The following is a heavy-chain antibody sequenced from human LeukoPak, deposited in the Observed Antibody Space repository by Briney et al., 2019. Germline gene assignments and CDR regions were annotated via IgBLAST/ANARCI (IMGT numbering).Heavy chain of an antibody. D-gene: IGHD3-22*01. J-gene: IGHJ4*02. Sequence: SETLSLTCTVSGGSISSSSYYWGWIRQPPGKGLEWIGSIYYSGSTYYNPSLKSRVTISVDTSKNQFSLKLSSVTAADTAVYYCAKEDSSGYYRSDYWGQGTLVTVSS. CDR2: IYYSGST. CDR1: GGSISSSSYY. V-gene: IGHV4-39*02. CDR3: AKEDSSGYYRSDY.